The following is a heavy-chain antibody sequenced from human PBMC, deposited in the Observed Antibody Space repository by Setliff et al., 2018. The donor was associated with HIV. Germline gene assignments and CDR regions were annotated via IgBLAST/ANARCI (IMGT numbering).Heavy chain of an antibody. Sequence: NPSETLSLTCTVSGGSISSSSYYWGWIRQPPGKGLEWIGSIYYSGSTYYNPSLKSRVTISVDTSKNQFSLKLSSVTAADTAVYYCARQRTFETGIVVVIPYYFDYWGQGTLVTVSS. D-gene: IGHD3-22*01. CDR1: GGSISSSSYY. J-gene: IGHJ4*02. CDR2: IYYSGST. CDR3: ARQRTFETGIVVVIPYYFDY. V-gene: IGHV4-39*07.